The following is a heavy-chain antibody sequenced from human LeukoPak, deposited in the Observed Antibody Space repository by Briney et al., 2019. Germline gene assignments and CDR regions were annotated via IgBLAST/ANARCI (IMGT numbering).Heavy chain of an antibody. Sequence: GRSLRLSCAASGFTFSTYWMSWVRQAPGKGLGCVANIKRDGSEKYYVDSVKGRFTIFRDDAKSSLYLQMNSLRAEDTAVYFCARVYTGNRWHFDYWGQGTLVTVSS. CDR1: GFTFSTYW. D-gene: IGHD2-2*02. J-gene: IGHJ4*02. CDR3: ARVYTGNRWHFDY. V-gene: IGHV3-7*03. CDR2: IKRDGSEK.